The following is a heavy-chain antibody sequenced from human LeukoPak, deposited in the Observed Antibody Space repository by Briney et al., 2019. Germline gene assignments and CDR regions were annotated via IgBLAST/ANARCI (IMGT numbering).Heavy chain of an antibody. D-gene: IGHD6-13*01. V-gene: IGHV1-69*13. CDR2: IIPIFGTA. CDR1: GGTFSSYA. J-gene: IGHJ6*02. Sequence: ASVKVSCKASGGTFSSYAISWVRQVPGQGLEWMGGIIPIFGTANYAQKFQGRVTITADESTSTAYMELSSLRSEDTAVYYCARDLAAARPYYYYGMDVWGQGTTVTVSS. CDR3: ARDLAAARPYYYYGMDV.